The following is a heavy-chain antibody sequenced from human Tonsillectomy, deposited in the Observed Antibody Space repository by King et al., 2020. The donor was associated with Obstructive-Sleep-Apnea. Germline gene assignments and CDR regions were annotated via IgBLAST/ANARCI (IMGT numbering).Heavy chain of an antibody. CDR2: IRSKANSYAT. V-gene: IGHV3-73*01. D-gene: IGHD3-3*01. J-gene: IGHJ4*02. CDR1: GFTFSGSA. CDR3: TRHPQRITIFGVVKYYFDY. Sequence: VQLVESGGGLVQPGGSLKLSCAASGFTFSGSAMHWVRQASGKGLEWVGRIRSKANSYATAYAASGKGRFTISRDDSKNTEYLQMNSLKTEDSAVYYCTRHPQRITIFGVVKYYFDYWGQGTLVTVSS.